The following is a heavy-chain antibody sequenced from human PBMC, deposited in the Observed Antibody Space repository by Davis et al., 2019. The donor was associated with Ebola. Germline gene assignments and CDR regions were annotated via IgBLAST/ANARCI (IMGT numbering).Heavy chain of an antibody. Sequence: AASVKVSCKASGYTFSGNYIQWVRQAPGQGLEWMGRINPNSGGTNYAQKFQGRVTMTRDTSISTAYMELSRLRSDDTAVYYCARLTVTPIIGAFDIWGQGTMVTVSS. D-gene: IGHD4-17*01. CDR1: GYTFSGNY. J-gene: IGHJ3*02. V-gene: IGHV1-2*06. CDR2: INPNSGGT. CDR3: ARLTVTPIIGAFDI.